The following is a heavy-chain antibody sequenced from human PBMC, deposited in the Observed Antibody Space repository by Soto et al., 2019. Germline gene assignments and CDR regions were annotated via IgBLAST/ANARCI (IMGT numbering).Heavy chain of an antibody. CDR3: AATTFLLWFGRYYYYGMDV. Sequence: QMQLVQSGPEVKKPGTSVKVSCKASGFTFTSSAMQWVRQARGQRLEWIGWIVVGSGNTNYAQKFQERVTITRDMSTSTAYMEMSSLRSEDTAVYYCAATTFLLWFGRYYYYGMDVWGQGTTVTVSS. CDR2: IVVGSGNT. V-gene: IGHV1-58*02. D-gene: IGHD3-10*01. CDR1: GFTFTSSA. J-gene: IGHJ6*02.